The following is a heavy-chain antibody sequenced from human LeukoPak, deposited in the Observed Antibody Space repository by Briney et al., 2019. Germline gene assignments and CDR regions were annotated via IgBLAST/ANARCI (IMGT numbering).Heavy chain of an antibody. J-gene: IGHJ4*02. CDR2: ISGSGGST. V-gene: IGHV3-23*01. D-gene: IGHD1-26*01. CDR1: GFTFSSYA. CDR3: AKPRRIVGATDNYFDY. Sequence: GGSLRLSCAAPGFTFSSYAMSWVRQAPGKGLEWVSAISGSGGSTYYADSVKGRFTISSDNSKNTLYLQMNSLRAEDTAVYYCAKPRRIVGATDNYFDYWGQGTLVTVSS.